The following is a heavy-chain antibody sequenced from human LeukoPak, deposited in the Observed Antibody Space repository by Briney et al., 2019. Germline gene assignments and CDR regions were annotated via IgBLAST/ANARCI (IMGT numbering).Heavy chain of an antibody. CDR1: GGSISSSSYY. J-gene: IGHJ5*02. CDR2: IYYSGDT. D-gene: IGHD2-21*02. Sequence: SETLSLTCTVSGGSISSSSYYWGWLRQPPGKGLEWIGSIYYSGDTYYNPSLKSRVTISVDTSKNQFSLKLSAVTAADTAVYYCNYGDSSWVDPWGQGTLVTVSS. CDR3: NYGDSSWVDP. V-gene: IGHV4-39*07.